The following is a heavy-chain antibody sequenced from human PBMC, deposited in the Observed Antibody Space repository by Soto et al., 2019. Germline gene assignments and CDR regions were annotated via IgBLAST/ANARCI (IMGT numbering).Heavy chain of an antibody. CDR3: ARERSSGFCDY. D-gene: IGHD6-19*01. CDR1: GGSVSSDY. CDR2: SYYSGSI. V-gene: IGHV4-59*02. J-gene: IGHJ4*02. Sequence: QVQLQESGPGLVKPSETLSLTCTVSGGSVSSDYWSWIRQPPGKGLEWIGYSYYSGSINYNPSLKSRVTSSVDTSQNQFSLKLTSVTAADTAVYYWARERSSGFCDYWGQGILVTVSS.